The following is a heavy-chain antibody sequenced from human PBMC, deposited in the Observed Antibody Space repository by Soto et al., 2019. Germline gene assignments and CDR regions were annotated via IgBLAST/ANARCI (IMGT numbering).Heavy chain of an antibody. Sequence: GASVKVSCKASGGTFSSYTISWVRQAPGQGLEWMGIINASGGSTSYAQKFQGRVTITRDTSASTAYMELSSLRSEDTAVYYCARAVAVPADFDFWGQGTLVTVSS. V-gene: IGHV1-46*01. D-gene: IGHD6-19*01. CDR1: GGTFSSYT. J-gene: IGHJ4*02. CDR2: INASGGST. CDR3: ARAVAVPADFDF.